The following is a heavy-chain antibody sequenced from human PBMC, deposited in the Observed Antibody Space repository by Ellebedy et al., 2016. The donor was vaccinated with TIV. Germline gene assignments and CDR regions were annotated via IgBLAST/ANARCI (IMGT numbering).Heavy chain of an antibody. D-gene: IGHD3-10*01. CDR3: AKDLPLLWFGEFRYYYGMDV. J-gene: IGHJ6*02. V-gene: IGHV3-23*01. CDR2: IGGST. CDR1: GFVFNSYG. Sequence: GESLKISXVGSGFVFNSYGMSWVRQAPGKGLEWVSSIGGSTYYADSVRGRFIISRDNSKNTLNLQMNSLRAEDTAVYYCAKDLPLLWFGEFRYYYGMDVWGQGTTVTVSS.